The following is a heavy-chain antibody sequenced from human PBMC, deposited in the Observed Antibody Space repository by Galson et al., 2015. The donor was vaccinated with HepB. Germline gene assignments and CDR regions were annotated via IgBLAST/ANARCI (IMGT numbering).Heavy chain of an antibody. V-gene: IGHV3-11*03. J-gene: IGHJ4*02. D-gene: IGHD2-15*01. CDR1: GFTFSDYY. Sequence: SLRLSCADSGFTFSDYYMSWIRQAPGKGLEWVSYISSSSSYTNYADSVKGRFTISRDNAKNSLYLQMNSLRAEDTAVYYCARLDCSGGSCYSGIDYWGQGTLVTVSS. CDR3: ARLDCSGGSCYSGIDY. CDR2: ISSSSSYT.